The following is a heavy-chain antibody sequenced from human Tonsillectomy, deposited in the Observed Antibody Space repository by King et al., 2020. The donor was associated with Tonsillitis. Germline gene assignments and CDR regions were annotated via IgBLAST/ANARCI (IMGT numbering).Heavy chain of an antibody. Sequence: VQLQESGPGLVKPSETLSLTCTVSGGSISSYYWSWIRQPPGKGLEWIGYIYYSGSTNYNPSLKSRVTISVDTSKNQFSLKLSSVTAADTAVYYCARGLVYYDSSGYHEIDAFDIWGQGTMVTVSS. CDR3: ARGLVYYDSSGYHEIDAFDI. V-gene: IGHV4-59*01. J-gene: IGHJ3*02. D-gene: IGHD3-22*01. CDR1: GGSISSYY. CDR2: IYYSGST.